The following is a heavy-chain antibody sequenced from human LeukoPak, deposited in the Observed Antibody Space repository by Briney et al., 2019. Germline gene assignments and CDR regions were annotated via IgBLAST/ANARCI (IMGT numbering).Heavy chain of an antibody. J-gene: IGHJ5*02. CDR3: ARAGWYCSGGSCLVDWFDP. D-gene: IGHD2-15*01. CDR1: GYTFTGYY. Sequence: APVKVSCKASGYTFTGYYMHWVRQAPGQGLEWMGWINPNSGGTNYAQKFQGRVTMTRDTSISTAYMELSRLRSDDTAVYYCARAGWYCSGGSCLVDWFDPWGQGTLVTVSS. CDR2: INPNSGGT. V-gene: IGHV1-2*02.